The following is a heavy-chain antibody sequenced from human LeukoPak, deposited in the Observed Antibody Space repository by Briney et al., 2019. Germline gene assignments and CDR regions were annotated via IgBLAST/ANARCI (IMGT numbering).Heavy chain of an antibody. J-gene: IGHJ5*02. Sequence: PGGSLRLSCAASGFTFSSYSMNWVRQAPGKGLEWVSSISSSSSYIYYADSVKGRFTISRDNAKNSLYLQMNSLRAEDTAVYYCARDPEVGEGFDPWGQGTLVTVSS. D-gene: IGHD1-14*01. CDR3: ARDPEVGEGFDP. V-gene: IGHV3-21*01. CDR1: GFTFSSYS. CDR2: ISSSSSYI.